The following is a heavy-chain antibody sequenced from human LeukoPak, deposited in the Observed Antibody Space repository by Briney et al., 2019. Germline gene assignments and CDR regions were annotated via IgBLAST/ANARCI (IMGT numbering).Heavy chain of an antibody. CDR1: GCTFTAFY. Sequence: ASVKVSCKASGCTFTAFYMNWVRQAPGQGLEWMGWMNPKSGDTNYAQKFQGRVTMTRDTSISTAYMEVSSLRSDDTAVYYCARDPTIFGVVILPNWFDPWGQGTLVTVSS. D-gene: IGHD3-3*01. J-gene: IGHJ5*02. CDR3: ARDPTIFGVVILPNWFDP. CDR2: MNPKSGDT. V-gene: IGHV1-2*02.